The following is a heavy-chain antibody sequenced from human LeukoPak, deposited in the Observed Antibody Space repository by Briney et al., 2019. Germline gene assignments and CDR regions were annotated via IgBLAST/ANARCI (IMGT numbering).Heavy chain of an antibody. CDR2: INPSGGST. Sequence: ASVKVSCKASGYTFTSYYMHWVRQAPAQGLEWMGIINPSGGSTSYAQKFQGRVTMTRDMSTSTVYMELSSLRSEDTAVYYCARAGVDIVVVPAAYYYYYYMDVWGKGTTVTVSS. CDR1: GYTFTSYY. V-gene: IGHV1-46*01. CDR3: ARAGVDIVVVPAAYYYYYYMDV. J-gene: IGHJ6*03. D-gene: IGHD2-2*03.